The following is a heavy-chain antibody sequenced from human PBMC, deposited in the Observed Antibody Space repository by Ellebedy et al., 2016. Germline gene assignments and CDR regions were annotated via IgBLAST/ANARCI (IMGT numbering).Heavy chain of an antibody. J-gene: IGHJ4*02. CDR1: GGSINSGDYY. V-gene: IGHV4-30-4*01. CDR3: ARETDFWSDSSYFDY. D-gene: IGHD3-3*01. Sequence: LRLXXSASGGSINSGDYYWSWIRQPPGQGLEWLVYIYYSGTTYYNTSLKSRITISVDTSKNQFSLRLSSVTAADTAVYFCARETDFWSDSSYFDYWGQGILVTISS. CDR2: IYYSGTT.